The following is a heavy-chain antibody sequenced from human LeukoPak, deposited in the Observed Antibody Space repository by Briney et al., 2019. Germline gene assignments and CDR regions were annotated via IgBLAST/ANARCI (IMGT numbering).Heavy chain of an antibody. J-gene: IGHJ4*02. V-gene: IGHV3-7*05. CDR3: ARDRRYCSGGSCYFYYFDY. CDR2: IKQDGSEK. CDR1: GFTFSSYW. D-gene: IGHD2-15*01. Sequence: GRSLRLSCAASGFTFSSYWMSWVRQAPGKGLEWVANIKQDGSEKYYVDSVKGRFTISRDNAKNSLYLQMNSLRAEDTAVYYCARDRRYCSGGSCYFYYFDYWGQGTLVTVSS.